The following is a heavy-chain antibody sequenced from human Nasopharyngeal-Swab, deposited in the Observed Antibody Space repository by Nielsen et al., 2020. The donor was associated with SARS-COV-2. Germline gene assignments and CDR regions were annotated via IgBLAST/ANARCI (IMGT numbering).Heavy chain of an antibody. CDR3: ATREKYSTMWSGADV. Sequence: GESLKISCTASGFTFSGSSISWVRQASGKGLEWVGRIRSKTRNFATAYAASVIGRYAISRDDSKNTAYLQMNSLKTEDTATYFCATREKYSTMWSGADVWGQGTTVTVSS. V-gene: IGHV3-73*01. CDR2: IRSKTRNFAT. CDR1: GFTFSGSS. D-gene: IGHD6-13*01. J-gene: IGHJ6*02.